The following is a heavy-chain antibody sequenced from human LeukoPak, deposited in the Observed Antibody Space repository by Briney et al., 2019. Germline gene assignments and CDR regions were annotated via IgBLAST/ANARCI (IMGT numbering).Heavy chain of an antibody. V-gene: IGHV1-8*01. CDR1: GYTFTSYD. D-gene: IGHD3-10*01. CDR3: ARAGYYGSGTDY. J-gene: IGHJ4*02. CDR2: MNPNSGNT. Sequence: ASVKVSCKASGYTFTSYDINWVRQATGQGLEWMGWMNPNSGNTGYAQKFQGRVTMTRNTSISTAYMELSSLRSEDTAVCYCARAGYYGSGTDYWGQGTLVTVSS.